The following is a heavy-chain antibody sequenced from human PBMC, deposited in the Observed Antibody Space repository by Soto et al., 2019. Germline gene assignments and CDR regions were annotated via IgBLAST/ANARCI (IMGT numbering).Heavy chain of an antibody. CDR3: ARERGYSGYDSGWFDP. CDR2: ISSSSSTI. D-gene: IGHD5-12*01. J-gene: IGHJ5*02. V-gene: IGHV3-48*01. Sequence: EVQLVESGGGLVQPGGSLRLSCAASGFTFSSYSMNWVRQAPGKGLEWVSYISSSSSTIYYADSVKGRFTISRDNDNTSLYLQRNSLRAEDTAVYYCARERGYSGYDSGWFDPWGQGTLVTVSS. CDR1: GFTFSSYS.